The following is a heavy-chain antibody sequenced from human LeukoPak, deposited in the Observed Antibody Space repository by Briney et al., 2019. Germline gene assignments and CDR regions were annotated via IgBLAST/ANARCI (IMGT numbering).Heavy chain of an antibody. J-gene: IGHJ4*02. D-gene: IGHD4-23*01. Sequence: GASVKVSCKASGYTFTGYYMHWVRQAPGQGLEWMGWVNPNSGGTNYAQKFRGRVTMTRDTSISTAYMELSRLRSDDTAVYYCARELKGVVTPDYWGQGTLVTVSS. CDR3: ARELKGVVTPDY. V-gene: IGHV1-2*02. CDR1: GYTFTGYY. CDR2: VNPNSGGT.